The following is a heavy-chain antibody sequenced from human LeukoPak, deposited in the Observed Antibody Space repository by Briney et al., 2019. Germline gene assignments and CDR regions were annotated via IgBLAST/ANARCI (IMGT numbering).Heavy chain of an antibody. CDR2: IYYSGST. J-gene: IGHJ3*01. D-gene: IGHD5-18*01. CDR1: GGSFSGYY. V-gene: IGHV4-59*01. CDR3: ARGGGRGYRF. Sequence: SETLSLTCAVYGGSFSGYYWSWIRQPPGKGLEWIGYIYYSGSTNYNPSLKSRVTISVDTSKNQFSLKLSSVTAADTAVYYCARGGGRGYRFGGQGTMVTVSS.